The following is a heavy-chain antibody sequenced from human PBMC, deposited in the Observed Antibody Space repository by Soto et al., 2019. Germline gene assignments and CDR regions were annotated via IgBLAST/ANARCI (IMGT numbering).Heavy chain of an antibody. J-gene: IGHJ4*02. CDR2: INHSGST. CDR1: GGSFIGYY. Sequence: PSETLSLTCAVYGGSFIGYYWSWIRQPPGKGLEWIGEINHSGSTNYNPSLKSRVTISVDTSKNQFSLKLSSVTAADTAVYYCARSPIRRGYSYGSYPRGEMQPRYFDYWGQGTLVTVSS. V-gene: IGHV4-34*01. D-gene: IGHD5-18*01. CDR3: ARSPIRRGYSYGSYPRGEMQPRYFDY.